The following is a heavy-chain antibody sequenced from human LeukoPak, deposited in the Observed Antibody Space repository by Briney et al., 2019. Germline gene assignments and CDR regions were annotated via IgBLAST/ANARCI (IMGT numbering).Heavy chain of an antibody. CDR2: IYYSGST. CDR1: DGSISSYY. V-gene: IGHV4-59*08. CDR3: ARHLYCTNGVCYAFDI. Sequence: PSETLSLTCTVSDGSISSYYWSWIRQPPGKGLEWIGYIYYSGSTNYNPSLKSRVTISVDTSKNQFSLKLSSVTAADTAVYYCARHLYCTNGVCYAFDIWGQGTMVTVSS. D-gene: IGHD2-8*01. J-gene: IGHJ3*02.